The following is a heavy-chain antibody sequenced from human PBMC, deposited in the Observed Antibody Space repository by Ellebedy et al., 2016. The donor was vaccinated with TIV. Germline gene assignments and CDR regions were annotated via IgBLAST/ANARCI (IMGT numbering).Heavy chain of an antibody. J-gene: IGHJ4*02. D-gene: IGHD1-26*01. CDR2: INPNSGVT. Sequence: AASVKVSCKASGYTFTDYYIQWVRQAPEQGLEWMGWINPNSGVTNYAQKFQGWVTLTRDTSISTAYIELKRLTADDTAVYYCAKGRRIVGPTAGLFDQWGQGTPVTASS. CDR1: GYTFTDYY. CDR3: AKGRRIVGPTAGLFDQ. V-gene: IGHV1-2*04.